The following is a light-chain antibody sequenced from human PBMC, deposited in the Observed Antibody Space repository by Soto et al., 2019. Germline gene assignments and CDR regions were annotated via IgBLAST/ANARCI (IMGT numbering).Light chain of an antibody. J-gene: IGKJ5*01. Sequence: DIQMTQSPSSVSASVGDRVTITCRASQNIGPWLAWYLQAPGTVPKLLIYAASTLQSGVPSRFSGSGAGTEFTLTISSLQPEDFGTYYCQQGDSYPITFGQGTRLEIK. CDR1: QNIGPW. V-gene: IGKV1-12*01. CDR3: QQGDSYPIT. CDR2: AAS.